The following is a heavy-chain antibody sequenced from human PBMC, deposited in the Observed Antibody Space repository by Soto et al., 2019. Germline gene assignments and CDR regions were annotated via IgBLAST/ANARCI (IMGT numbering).Heavy chain of an antibody. CDR3: ARDYCSSTSCDPFNWFDP. J-gene: IGHJ5*02. D-gene: IGHD2-2*01. V-gene: IGHV1-18*01. Sequence: ASVQVSCKDSGYTFTSYGISWVRQAPGQGLEGVGWISAYNGNTNYAQKLQGRVTMTTDTSTSTAYMELRSLRSDDTAVYYCARDYCSSTSCDPFNWFDPWGQGTLVTVS. CDR2: ISAYNGNT. CDR1: GYTFTSYG.